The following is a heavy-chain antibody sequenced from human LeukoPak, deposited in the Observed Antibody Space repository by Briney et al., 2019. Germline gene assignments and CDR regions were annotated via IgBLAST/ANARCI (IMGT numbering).Heavy chain of an antibody. D-gene: IGHD6-6*01. Sequence: GGSLRLSCAASTFTFSSYWMSWVRQAPGKGLEWVANIKQDGSEKYYVDAVKGRFTISRDNAKNSLYLQMNSLRAEDTAVYYCARGGAAPDYWGQGTLVTVSS. CDR3: ARGGAAPDY. CDR2: IKQDGSEK. V-gene: IGHV3-7*01. J-gene: IGHJ4*02. CDR1: TFTFSSYW.